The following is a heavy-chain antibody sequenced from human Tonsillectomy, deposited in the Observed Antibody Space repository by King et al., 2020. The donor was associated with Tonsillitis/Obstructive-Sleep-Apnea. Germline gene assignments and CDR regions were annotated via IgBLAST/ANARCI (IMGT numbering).Heavy chain of an antibody. J-gene: IGHJ5*02. D-gene: IGHD3-22*01. Sequence: VTLKESGPALVKPTQTLTLTCTFSGFSLSTSGMCVSWIRQPPGKALEWLARIDWDDDKYYSTSLKTRLTISKDTSKNQVVLTMTNMDPVDTATYYCARMYYYDSRDSWFDPWGQGTLVTVSS. V-gene: IGHV2-70*11. CDR1: GFSLSTSGMC. CDR3: ARMYYYDSRDSWFDP. CDR2: IDWDDDK.